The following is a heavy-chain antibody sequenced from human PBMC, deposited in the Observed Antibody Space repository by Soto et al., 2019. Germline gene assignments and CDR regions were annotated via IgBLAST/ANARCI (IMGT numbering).Heavy chain of an antibody. V-gene: IGHV4-31*03. J-gene: IGHJ2*01. CDR3: ASARRDGYLHWYFDL. CDR2: IYYSGST. D-gene: IGHD5-12*01. CDR1: GGSISSGGYY. Sequence: QVQLQESGPGLVKPSQTLSLTCTVSGGSISSGGYYWSWIRQHPGKGLEWIGYIYYSGSTYYNPSLKSRVTITVDTSKHQFALKLSSVTAADTAVYYCASARRDGYLHWYFDLWGRGTLVTVSS.